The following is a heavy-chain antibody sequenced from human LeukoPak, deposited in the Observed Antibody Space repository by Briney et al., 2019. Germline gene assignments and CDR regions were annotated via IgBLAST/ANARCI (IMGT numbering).Heavy chain of an antibody. CDR3: ARWSGYSSSVDY. CDR1: GYTLTGYY. J-gene: IGHJ4*02. V-gene: IGHV1-2*06. CDR2: INPNSGGT. Sequence: ASVKVSCKASGYTLTGYYMHWVRQAPGQGLEWMGRINPNSGGTNYAQKFQGRVTMTRDTSISTAYMELSRLRSDDTAVYYCARWSGYSSSVDYWGQGTLVTVSS. D-gene: IGHD6-6*01.